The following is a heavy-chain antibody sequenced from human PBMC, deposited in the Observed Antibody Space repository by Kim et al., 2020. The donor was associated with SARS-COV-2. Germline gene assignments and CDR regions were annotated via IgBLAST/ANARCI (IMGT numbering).Heavy chain of an antibody. D-gene: IGHD2-15*01. J-gene: IGHJ4*02. CDR2: ISYDGSNK. CDR3: ARDHHHDSYYFDY. V-gene: IGHV3-30*04. CDR1: GFTFSSYA. Sequence: GGSLRLSCAASGFTFSSYAMHWVRQAPGKGLEWVAVISYDGSNKYYGDSVKGRFTISRDNSKNTRYLQMNSLRAEDTAVYYCARDHHHDSYYFDYWGQGTLVTVTS.